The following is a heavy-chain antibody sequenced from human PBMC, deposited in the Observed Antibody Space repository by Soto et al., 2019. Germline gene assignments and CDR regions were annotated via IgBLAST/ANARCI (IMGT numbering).Heavy chain of an antibody. J-gene: IGHJ6*02. V-gene: IGHV3-23*01. CDR3: AKALPMYYYDSSGYSDYYYDMDV. D-gene: IGHD3-22*01. CDR1: GFTLNSYA. Sequence: GGSLRLSCAASGFTLNSYAMSWVRQAPGKGLEWVSGISARGEKTYYADSVKGRFTISRDNSKNTVYLQMNSLRAKDTAVFYCAKALPMYYYDSSGYSDYYYDMDVWGQGTTVTVSS. CDR2: ISARGEKT.